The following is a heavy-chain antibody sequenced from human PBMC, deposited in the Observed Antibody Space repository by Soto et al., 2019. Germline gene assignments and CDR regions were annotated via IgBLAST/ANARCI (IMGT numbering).Heavy chain of an antibody. J-gene: IGHJ4*02. CDR3: ARVKEVAGPFDY. CDR1: GASVSRYY. D-gene: IGHD5-12*01. V-gene: IGHV4-4*07. Sequence: SETLSLTCTVSGASVSRYYWSWIRQPAGKGLEWIGRLYTGGTTHYNPSLKGRVTMSVDTSKNQFSLKLNSVAAADTAVYYCARVKEVAGPFDYWGQGTLVTVSS. CDR2: LYTGGTT.